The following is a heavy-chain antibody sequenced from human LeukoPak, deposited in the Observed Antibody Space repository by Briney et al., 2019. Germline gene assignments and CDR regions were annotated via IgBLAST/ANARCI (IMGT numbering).Heavy chain of an antibody. CDR3: ARSDYGDYRFDY. V-gene: IGHV3-11*01. Sequence: GGSLRLSCAASGFTFSDYYMSWIRQAPGKALEGVSYISSSGSTIYYADSVKGRFTISRDNAKNSLYLQMNSLRAEDTAVYYCARSDYGDYRFDYWGQGTLVTVSS. D-gene: IGHD4-17*01. J-gene: IGHJ4*02. CDR2: ISSSGSTI. CDR1: GFTFSDYY.